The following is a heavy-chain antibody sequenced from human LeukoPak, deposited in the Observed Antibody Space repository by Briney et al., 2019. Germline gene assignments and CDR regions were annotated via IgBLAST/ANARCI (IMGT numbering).Heavy chain of an antibody. CDR1: GYTFTVYY. CDR3: ARERFVGGVPAAIGY. J-gene: IGHJ4*02. V-gene: IGHV1-2*06. D-gene: IGHD2-2*01. Sequence: ASVTVSCKASGYTFTVYYMHWVRQAPGQGLEWMGRINPNSGGTNYAQKFQGRVTMTRDTSISTAYMELSRLRSDDTAVYYCARERFVGGVPAAIGYWGQGTLVTVSS. CDR2: INPNSGGT.